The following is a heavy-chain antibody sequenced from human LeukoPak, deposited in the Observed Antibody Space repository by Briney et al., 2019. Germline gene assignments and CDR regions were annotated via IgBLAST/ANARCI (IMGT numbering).Heavy chain of an antibody. D-gene: IGHD3-10*01. CDR1: GFTFSNYE. CDR3: ATPEGSGNYYHY. J-gene: IGHJ4*02. V-gene: IGHV3-48*03. Sequence: GGSLRLSCAASGFTFSNYEMNWVSQAPGKGLEWVSYISRSGSPIYYADSVKGRFTISRDNAKNSLYLQMNSLRAEDTAVYYCATPEGSGNYYHYWGQGTLVTVSS. CDR2: ISRSGSPI.